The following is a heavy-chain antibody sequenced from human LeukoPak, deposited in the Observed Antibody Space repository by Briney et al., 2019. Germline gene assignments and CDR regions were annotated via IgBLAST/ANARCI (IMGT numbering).Heavy chain of an antibody. CDR2: IYSSGST. Sequence: SQTLSLTCTVSGGSIISGTYYWSWIRQPAGKGLEWIGRIYSSGSTSYNPSLESRVTISVDTSKNRFSLKLSSVTAADTAVYYCAIHDYGDRDAFDIWGQGTMVTVSS. J-gene: IGHJ3*02. D-gene: IGHD4-17*01. CDR3: AIHDYGDRDAFDI. V-gene: IGHV4-61*02. CDR1: GGSIISGTYY.